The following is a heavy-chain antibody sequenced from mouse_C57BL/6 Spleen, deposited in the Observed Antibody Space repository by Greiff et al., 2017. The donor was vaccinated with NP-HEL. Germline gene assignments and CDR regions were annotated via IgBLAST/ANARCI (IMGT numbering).Heavy chain of an antibody. D-gene: IGHD2-4*01. CDR2: INPSTGGT. Sequence: EVKLQESGPELVKPGASVKISCKASGYSFTGYYMNWVKQSPEKSLEWIGEINPSTGGTTYNQKFKAKATLTVDKSSSTAYMQLKSLTSEDSAVYYCAREDDSRSLDYWGQGTTLTVSS. CDR1: GYSFTGYY. V-gene: IGHV1-42*01. J-gene: IGHJ2*01. CDR3: AREDDSRSLDY.